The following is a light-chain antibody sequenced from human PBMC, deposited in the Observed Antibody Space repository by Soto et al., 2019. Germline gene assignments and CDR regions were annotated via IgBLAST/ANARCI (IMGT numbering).Light chain of an antibody. CDR3: QQYGGSPRYT. J-gene: IGKJ2*01. Sequence: EIVLTQSPGTLSLSPGERATLSCRASQSVSNYLAWYQQKPGQAPRLLIYGASSRATDIPDRFSGSGSGTDFTLTISRLEPEDFAVYYCQQYGGSPRYTFGQGTKLEIK. V-gene: IGKV3-20*01. CDR1: QSVSNY. CDR2: GAS.